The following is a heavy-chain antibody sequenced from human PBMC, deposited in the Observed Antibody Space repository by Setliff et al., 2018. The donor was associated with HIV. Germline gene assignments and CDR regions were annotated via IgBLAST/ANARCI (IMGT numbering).Heavy chain of an antibody. Sequence: PSETLSLTCTVSGGSISSYYWSWIRQPPGKGLEWIGYIYYSGSTNYNPSLKSRLTISVDTSKNQFSLKLSSVTAADTAVYYCARGVVVAATRWFDPWGQGTLVTAPQ. V-gene: IGHV4-59*01. D-gene: IGHD2-15*01. CDR1: GGSISSYY. CDR3: ARGVVVAATRWFDP. J-gene: IGHJ5*02. CDR2: IYYSGST.